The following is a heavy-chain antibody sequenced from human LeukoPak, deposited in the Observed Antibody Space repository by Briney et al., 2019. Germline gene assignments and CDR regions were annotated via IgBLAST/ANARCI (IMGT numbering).Heavy chain of an antibody. Sequence: GGSLRLSCEASGFTFTKAWMNWVRQAPGKGLEWVGRIKSNKDGGTTDYAASVKGRFTISRDDSKNTAYLQMNSLKTEDTAVYYCTSRPFQTYYYDSSGYSPVDYWGQGTLVTVSS. CDR3: TSRPFQTYYYDSSGYSPVDY. CDR2: IKSNKDGGTT. V-gene: IGHV3-15*01. J-gene: IGHJ4*02. D-gene: IGHD3-22*01. CDR1: GFTFTKAW.